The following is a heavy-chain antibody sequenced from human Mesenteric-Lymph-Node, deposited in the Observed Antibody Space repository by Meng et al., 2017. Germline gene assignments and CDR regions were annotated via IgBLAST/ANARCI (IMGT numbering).Heavy chain of an antibody. CDR1: GFTFSFYG. V-gene: IGHV3-30*12. CDR2: ISHDGSNT. CDR3: ARVVIRYNYGMDV. J-gene: IGHJ6*02. Sequence: GESLKISCAASGFTFSFYGMHWVRQAPGKGLEWVALISHDGSNTYYADSVKGRFTISRDNAKNSLYLQMNSLRAEDTAVYYCARVVIRYNYGMDVWGQGTTVTVSS. D-gene: IGHD3-22*01.